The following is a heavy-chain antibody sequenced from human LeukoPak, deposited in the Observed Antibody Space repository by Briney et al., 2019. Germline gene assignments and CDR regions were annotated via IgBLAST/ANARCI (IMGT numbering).Heavy chain of an antibody. D-gene: IGHD1-26*01. Sequence: ASVKVSCKASGGTFSSYAISWVRQAPGQGLEWMGGIIPIFGTANYAQKFQGRVTITTDESTSTAYMELSSLRSEDTAVYYCARAEVGATRTFDYWGQGTLVTASS. CDR3: ARAEVGATRTFDY. J-gene: IGHJ4*02. CDR2: IIPIFGTA. V-gene: IGHV1-69*05. CDR1: GGTFSSYA.